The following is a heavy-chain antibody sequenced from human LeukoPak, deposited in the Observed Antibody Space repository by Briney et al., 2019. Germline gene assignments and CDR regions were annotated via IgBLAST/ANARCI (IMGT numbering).Heavy chain of an antibody. V-gene: IGHV3-7*01. Sequence: PGGSLRLSCAASGFTFSSYWMSWVRQAPGKGLEWVANIKKDGSEKYYVDSVKGRFTISGDNAKNSLYLQMNSLRAEDTAVYYCAESGWHIYDYWGQGTLVTVSS. CDR2: IKKDGSEK. J-gene: IGHJ4*02. CDR1: GFTFSSYW. CDR3: AESGWHIYDY. D-gene: IGHD6-19*01.